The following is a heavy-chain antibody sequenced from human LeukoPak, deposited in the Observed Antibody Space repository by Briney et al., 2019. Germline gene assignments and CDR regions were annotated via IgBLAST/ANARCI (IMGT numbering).Heavy chain of an antibody. CDR3: ARGDGSYSEPFDY. CDR2: ISYDGSNK. V-gene: IGHV3-30-3*01. Sequence: GGSLRLSCAASGFTVSSNYMSWVRQAPGKGLEWVAVISYDGSNKYYADSVKGRFTISRDNSKNTLYLQMNSLRAEDTAVYYCARGDGSYSEPFDYWGQGTLVTVSS. J-gene: IGHJ4*02. D-gene: IGHD1-26*01. CDR1: GFTVSSNY.